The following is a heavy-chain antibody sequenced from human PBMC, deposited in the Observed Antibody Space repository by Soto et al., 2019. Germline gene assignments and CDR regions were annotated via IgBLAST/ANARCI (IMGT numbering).Heavy chain of an antibody. CDR3: EKDVYDFWSGPFDY. V-gene: IGHV3-23*01. CDR1: GGTVTHYS. J-gene: IGHJ4*02. Sequence: GSLRLSGGACGGTVTHYSRGAVLKAPGKGLEWVSAISGSGGSTYYADSVKGRFTISRDNSKNTLYLQMNSLRAEDTAVYYCEKDVYDFWSGPFDYLGQGTLVTVS. D-gene: IGHD3-3*01. CDR2: ISGSGGST.